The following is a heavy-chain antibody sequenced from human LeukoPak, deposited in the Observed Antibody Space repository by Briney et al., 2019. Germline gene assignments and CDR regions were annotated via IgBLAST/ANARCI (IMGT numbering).Heavy chain of an antibody. Sequence: GGSLRLSCAASGFTFSSYWMSWVRQAPGKGLEWVANIKQDGSEKYYVDSVKGRFTISRDNAKNSLYLQMNSLRAEDTAVYYCARVPPVGSSGYYPFNYWGQGTLVTVSS. CDR1: GFTFSSYW. CDR3: ARVPPVGSSGYYPFNY. CDR2: IKQDGSEK. V-gene: IGHV3-7*03. J-gene: IGHJ4*02. D-gene: IGHD3-22*01.